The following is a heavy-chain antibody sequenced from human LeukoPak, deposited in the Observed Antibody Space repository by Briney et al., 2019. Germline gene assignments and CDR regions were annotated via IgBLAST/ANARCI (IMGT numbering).Heavy chain of an antibody. Sequence: ASVKVSCKASGYTFTSYGISWVRQAPGQGLEWMGWLSAYNGNTNYAQKLQGRVTMTTDTSTSTAYMELRSLRSDDTAVYYCARDGERYCSSTSCHGDYWGQGTLVTVSS. D-gene: IGHD2-2*01. CDR1: GYTFTSYG. J-gene: IGHJ4*02. CDR2: LSAYNGNT. V-gene: IGHV1-18*01. CDR3: ARDGERYCSSTSCHGDY.